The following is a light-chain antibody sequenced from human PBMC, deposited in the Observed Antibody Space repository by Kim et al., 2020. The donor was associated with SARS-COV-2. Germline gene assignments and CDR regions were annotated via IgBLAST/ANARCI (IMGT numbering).Light chain of an antibody. CDR1: QNINDD. J-gene: IGKJ4*01. CDR2: DAS. CDR3: QQRSNWPHLT. Sequence: SPGERATLTGRASQNINDDVAWYQQKPGRAPRVLIYDASNRAPGIPARFSGSGSGTDFTLTISALQPEDFAVYYCQQRSNWPHLTFGGGTKVDIK. V-gene: IGKV3-11*01.